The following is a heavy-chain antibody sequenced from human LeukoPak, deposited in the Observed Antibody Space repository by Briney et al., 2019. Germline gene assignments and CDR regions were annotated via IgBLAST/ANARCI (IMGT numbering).Heavy chain of an antibody. CDR1: GGTFSSYA. Sequence: SVTVSCKASGGTFSSYAISWVRQAPGQGLGWMGRIIPILGIANYAQKFQGRVTITADKSTSTAYMELSSLRSEDTAVYYCARGVLYYYGMDVWGQGTTVTVSS. CDR2: IIPILGIA. V-gene: IGHV1-69*04. CDR3: ARGVLYYYGMDV. J-gene: IGHJ6*02.